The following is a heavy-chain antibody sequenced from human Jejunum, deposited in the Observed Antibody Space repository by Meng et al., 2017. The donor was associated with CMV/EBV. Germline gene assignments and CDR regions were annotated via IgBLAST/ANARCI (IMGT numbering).Heavy chain of an antibody. D-gene: IGHD4-17*01. Sequence: GDSITRYYGNWIRQPPGKGLEWIGYLYYSETAYYSHSLRGRVIISADTAKNHFSLSLTSVTAADTAVYFCATTVHPVAYLNYFDPWGQGTLVTVSS. CDR3: ATTVHPVAYLNYFDP. V-gene: IGHV4-59*01. CDR1: GDSITRYY. CDR2: LYYSETA. J-gene: IGHJ5*02.